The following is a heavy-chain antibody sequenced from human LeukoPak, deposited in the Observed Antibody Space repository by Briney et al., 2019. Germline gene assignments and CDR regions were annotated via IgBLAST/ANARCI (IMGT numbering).Heavy chain of an antibody. CDR2: ISSSGITI. CDR3: ARDQYGSGDGYYMDV. D-gene: IGHD3-10*01. V-gene: IGHV3-48*03. Sequence: GGSLRLSCAASGFTFSTYDMNWVRQAPGKGLEWISYISSSGITIFYADSVKGRFTISRDNAKNSLYPQMNSLRAEDTAVYYCARDQYGSGDGYYMDVWGKGTTVTIS. CDR1: GFTFSTYD. J-gene: IGHJ6*03.